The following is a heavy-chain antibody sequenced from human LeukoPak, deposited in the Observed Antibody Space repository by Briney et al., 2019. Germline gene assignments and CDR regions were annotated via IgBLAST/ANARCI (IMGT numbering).Heavy chain of an antibody. J-gene: IGHJ4*02. V-gene: IGHV3-30*18. CDR2: ISYDGSNK. CDR1: GFTFSSYG. Sequence: GRSLRLSCAASGFTFSSYGTHWVGQAQGKGPEWVAVISYDGSNKYYADSVKGRFTISRDNSKYTLYLQMNSLRAEDTAVYYCAKDRGLAAAGPNYWGQGTLVTVSS. D-gene: IGHD6-13*01. CDR3: AKDRGLAAAGPNY.